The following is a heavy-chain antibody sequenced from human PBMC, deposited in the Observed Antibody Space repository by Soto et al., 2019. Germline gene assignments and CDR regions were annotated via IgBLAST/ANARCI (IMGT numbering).Heavy chain of an antibody. D-gene: IGHD1-7*01. J-gene: IGHJ6*02. V-gene: IGHV1-24*01. CDR2: FDREDGET. CDR1: GYTLSELP. CDR3: AKSEVELPKGMDV. Sequence: GASVKVSCKVSGYTLSELPIHWVRQAPGKGLEWMGGFDREDGETIYAQKFQGRVTMTEDTSTDTAYMELSSLRSGDTAVYYCAKSEVELPKGMDVWGQGTTVTVSS.